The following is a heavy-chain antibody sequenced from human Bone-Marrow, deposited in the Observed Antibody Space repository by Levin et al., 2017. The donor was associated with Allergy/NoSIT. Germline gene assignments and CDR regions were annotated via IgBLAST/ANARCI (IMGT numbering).Heavy chain of an antibody. J-gene: IGHJ6*02. CDR1: GVSISNYY. CDR3: ARLDIVVVPRAVRGAYYGLDV. V-gene: IGHV4-59*08. D-gene: IGHD2-2*01. CDR2: LYNSGST. Sequence: PSETLSLTCTVSGVSISNYYWSWIRQPPGKGLEWIGYLYNSGSTKYNPSLHSRVTISEDTSNNHFSLNLSSVTAADTAVYYCARLDIVVVPRAVRGAYYGLDVWGQGATVTVSS.